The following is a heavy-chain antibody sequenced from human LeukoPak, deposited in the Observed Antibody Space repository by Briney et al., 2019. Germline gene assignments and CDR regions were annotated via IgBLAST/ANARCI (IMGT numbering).Heavy chain of an antibody. CDR2: ISYDGSNK. V-gene: IGHV3-30-3*01. CDR3: AKGWDSSGVAY. D-gene: IGHD3-22*01. Sequence: GGSLRLSCAASGFTFSSYAMHWVRQAPGKGLEWVAVISYDGSNKYYADSVEGRFTVSRDNSKNTVYLQMNSLRADDTALYYCAKGWDSSGVAYWGQGTLVTVSS. J-gene: IGHJ4*02. CDR1: GFTFSSYA.